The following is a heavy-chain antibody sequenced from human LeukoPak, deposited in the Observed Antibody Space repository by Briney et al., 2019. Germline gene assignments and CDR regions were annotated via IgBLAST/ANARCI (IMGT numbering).Heavy chain of an antibody. J-gene: IGHJ3*02. CDR1: GFTFSTYA. Sequence: PGRSMRLSSAASGFTFSTYAMSWVRQAQGKVREWVSSTSASGGSTYYADSVKGRLTLSRDNSTNTLYLQMNSLRAEDTAVYYCAKAIGDYVAFDIWGQGTMVTVSS. CDR2: TSASGGST. CDR3: AKAIGDYVAFDI. D-gene: IGHD4-17*01. V-gene: IGHV3-23*01.